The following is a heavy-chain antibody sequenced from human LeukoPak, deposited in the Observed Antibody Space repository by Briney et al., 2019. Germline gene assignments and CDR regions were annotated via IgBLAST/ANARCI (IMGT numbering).Heavy chain of an antibody. V-gene: IGHV3-9*01. D-gene: IGHD6-19*01. CDR1: GFPFDDYA. CDR2: ISWNSGSI. J-gene: IGHJ4*02. Sequence: GGSLGLSCAASGFPFDDYAMHWVRQAPGKGLEGVSGISWNSGSIGYADSVKGRFTISRDNAKNSLYLQMNSLRAEDTALYYCAKAPLGIAVVPSFDYWGQGTLVTVSS. CDR3: AKAPLGIAVVPSFDY.